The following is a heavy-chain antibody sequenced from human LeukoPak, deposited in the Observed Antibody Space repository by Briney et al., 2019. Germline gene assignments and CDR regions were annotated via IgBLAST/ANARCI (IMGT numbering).Heavy chain of an antibody. J-gene: IGHJ4*02. CDR2: IYYSGST. V-gene: IGHV4-39*01. D-gene: IGHD5-18*01. Sequence: SEPRSRTCTVPGGSISSGSWYSGGSREPRGEAAARIGSIYYSGSTYYNPSLKSRVTISVDPSKSQFSLKLSSVTAADTAVYYCARRTAMVIKVYEYWGQGTLVTVAS. CDR3: ARRTAMVIKVYEY. CDR1: GGSISSGSWY.